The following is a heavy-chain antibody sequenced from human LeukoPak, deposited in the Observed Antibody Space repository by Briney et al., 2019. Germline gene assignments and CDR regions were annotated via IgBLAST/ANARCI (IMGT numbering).Heavy chain of an antibody. CDR2: IWHDGSHK. J-gene: IGHJ6*02. V-gene: IGHV3-33*01. CDR1: GFSFDTYA. Sequence: GRSLRLSCAASGFSFDTYAMHWVRQAPGQGLEWVALIWHDGSHKFYSNSVRGQFTISRDNSKNTVYLQMNNLRPDDTAVYYCARDGTVVTANYYYYGMDVWGQGTTVTVSS. CDR3: ARDGTVVTANYYYYGMDV. D-gene: IGHD2-21*02.